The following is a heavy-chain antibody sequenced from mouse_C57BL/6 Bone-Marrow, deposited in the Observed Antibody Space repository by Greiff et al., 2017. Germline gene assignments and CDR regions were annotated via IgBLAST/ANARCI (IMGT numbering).Heavy chain of an antibody. CDR1: GYTFTSYG. CDR3: AREARYDYERYVDV. Sequence: QVQLKESGAELARPGASVKLSCKASGYTFTSYGISWVKQRTGQGLEWIGEIYPRSGNTYYNEKFKGKDTLTADKSSSTAYMELRSLTSKDSAVYFCAREARYDYERYVDVWGTGTTVTVSS. J-gene: IGHJ1*03. CDR2: IYPRSGNT. D-gene: IGHD2-4*01. V-gene: IGHV1-81*01.